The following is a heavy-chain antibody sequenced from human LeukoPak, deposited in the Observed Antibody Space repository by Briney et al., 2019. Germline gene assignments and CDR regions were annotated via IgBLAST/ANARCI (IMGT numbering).Heavy chain of an antibody. Sequence: GGSLRLSCAASGFTFTNFAMHWVRQAPGKGLEWVTVISDDGNNKYFADSVKGRFTISRDNSKNTLYLQMNSLRAEDTAVYYCAKGGPHYGSGSYYAFDYWGQGTLVAVSS. D-gene: IGHD3-10*01. J-gene: IGHJ4*02. CDR2: ISDDGNNK. CDR1: GFTFTNFA. V-gene: IGHV3-30*18. CDR3: AKGGPHYGSGSYYAFDY.